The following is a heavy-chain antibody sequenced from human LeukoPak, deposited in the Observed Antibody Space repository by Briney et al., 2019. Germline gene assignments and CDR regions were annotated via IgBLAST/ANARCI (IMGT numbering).Heavy chain of an antibody. D-gene: IGHD2-2*01. CDR3: TRGLIVVVPAAMDY. Sequence: PGGSLRLSCTASGFTFGDYAMSWVRQAPGKGLEWVGFIRSKAYGGTTEYAASVKGRFTISRDDSKSIAYLQMNSLETEDTAVYYCTRGLIVVVPAAMDYWGQGTLVTVSS. J-gene: IGHJ4*02. CDR2: IRSKAYGGTT. CDR1: GFTFGDYA. V-gene: IGHV3-49*04.